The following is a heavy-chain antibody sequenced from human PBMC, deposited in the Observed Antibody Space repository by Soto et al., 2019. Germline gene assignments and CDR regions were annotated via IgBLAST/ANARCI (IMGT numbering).Heavy chain of an antibody. CDR3: AHSPNLPNIDDQFDY. CDR1: GFTFSSYA. Sequence: PGGSLRLSCAASGFTFSSYAMSWVRQAPGKGLEWVSLISGSGASTYYADSVKGRFTISRDNSENTLYLQMNSLRAEDTAVYYCAHSPNLPNIDDQFDYWGQGTLVTVSS. J-gene: IGHJ4*02. V-gene: IGHV3-23*01. CDR2: ISGSGAST. D-gene: IGHD3-9*01.